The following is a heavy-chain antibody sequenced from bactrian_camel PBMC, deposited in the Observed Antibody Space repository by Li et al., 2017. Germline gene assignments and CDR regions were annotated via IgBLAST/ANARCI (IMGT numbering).Heavy chain of an antibody. V-gene: IGHV3S1*01. CDR2: VTKGGETT. CDR1: GFTFSAYW. Sequence: HVQLVESGGGLVQPGGSLRLSCAASGFTFSAYWMYWVRQAPGKGLEWVSSVTKGGETTGYADSVKGRFTISRDSAKNTVYLQMSSLKPEDTAMYYCAADRLRCLQTGATTPTLSSEAWNYWGQGTQVTVS. J-gene: IGHJ4*01. D-gene: IGHD7*01. CDR3: AADRLRCLQTGATTPTLSSEAWNY.